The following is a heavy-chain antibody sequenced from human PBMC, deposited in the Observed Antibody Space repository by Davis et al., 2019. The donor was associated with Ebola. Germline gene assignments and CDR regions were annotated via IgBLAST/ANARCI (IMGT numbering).Heavy chain of an antibody. CDR2: IKQDGSEK. V-gene: IGHV3-7*01. CDR3: ARGPSTGNSFTY. D-gene: IGHD4-23*01. Sequence: GESLKISCAASGFTFSSSWMSWVRQAPGKGLEWVANIKQDGSEKYYVDSLKGRFTISRDNAKNSLSLQMNGLRAEDTAFYYCARGPSTGNSFTYWGQGTLVTVSS. CDR1: GFTFSSSW. J-gene: IGHJ4*02.